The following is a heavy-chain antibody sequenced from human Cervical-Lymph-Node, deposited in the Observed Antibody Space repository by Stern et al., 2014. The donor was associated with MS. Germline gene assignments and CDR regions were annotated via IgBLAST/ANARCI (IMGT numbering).Heavy chain of an antibody. CDR3: VKGDDFYGMDV. CDR1: GFSFDVYT. J-gene: IGHJ6*02. Sequence: EVQLVESGGVVVQPGGSLRLSCAAAGFSFDVYTMHWVRQVPGKGLEWVALTTWDGHRADYTDSVKGRFTISRDNSKSSLYLQMNSLTTEDTALYYCVKGDDFYGMDVWGQGTTVTVS. V-gene: IGHV3-43*01. CDR2: TTWDGHRA.